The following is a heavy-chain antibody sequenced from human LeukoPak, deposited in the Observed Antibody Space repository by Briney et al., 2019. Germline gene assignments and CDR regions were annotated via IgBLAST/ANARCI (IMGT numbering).Heavy chain of an antibody. V-gene: IGHV1-69*06. J-gene: IGHJ6*03. CDR1: GGTFSSYA. D-gene: IGHD3-9*01. CDR2: IIPIFGTA. CDR3: ASFDILTGNRYYYYYMDV. Sequence: SVKVSCKASGGTFSSYAISWVRQAPGQGLEWMGGIIPIFGTANYAQKFQGRVTITADKSTSTAYMELSSLRSEDTAVYYCASFDILTGNRYYYYYMDVWGKGTTVTVSS.